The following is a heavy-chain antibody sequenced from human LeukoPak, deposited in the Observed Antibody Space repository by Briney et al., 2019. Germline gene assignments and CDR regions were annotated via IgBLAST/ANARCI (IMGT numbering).Heavy chain of an antibody. CDR2: IYSGGDT. Sequence: GGSLRLSCAASGFTFSSYWMSWVRQTPGRGLEWLSIIYSGGDTYYPDSLKGRFTISRDNSKNTLYLQMNSLRAEDTAVYYCARVAVTASSDAFDIWGQGTMVTVSS. CDR3: ARVAVTASSDAFDI. D-gene: IGHD2-21*02. V-gene: IGHV3-66*01. CDR1: GFTFSSYW. J-gene: IGHJ3*02.